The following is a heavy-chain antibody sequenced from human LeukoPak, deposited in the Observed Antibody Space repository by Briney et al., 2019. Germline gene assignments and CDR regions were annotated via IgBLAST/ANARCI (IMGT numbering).Heavy chain of an antibody. Sequence: GGSLRLSCVTSGLTFSGYDMDWVRQAPGKGLEWVAVISHEGSNKYYGDSVKGRFTISRDNSKNMVYLQMNSLRAEDTAVYFCARTREQWQVLDYWGQGTLVTVSS. J-gene: IGHJ4*02. D-gene: IGHD6-19*01. V-gene: IGHV3-30*03. CDR1: GLTFSGYD. CDR2: ISHEGSNK. CDR3: ARTREQWQVLDY.